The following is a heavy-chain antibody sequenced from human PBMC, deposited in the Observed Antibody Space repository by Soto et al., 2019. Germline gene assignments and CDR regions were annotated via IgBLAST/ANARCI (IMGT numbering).Heavy chain of an antibody. J-gene: IGHJ4*02. D-gene: IGHD6-19*01. CDR1: GYTFTSYG. Sequence: ASVKVSCKASGYTFTSYGISWVRQAPGQGREWMGWISAYNGNTNYAQKLQGRVTMTTDTSTSTTYMELRSLRSDDTAVYYCARDEDTGWTYFDSWCQGTLVHVSS. V-gene: IGHV1-18*01. CDR3: ARDEDTGWTYFDS. CDR2: ISAYNGNT.